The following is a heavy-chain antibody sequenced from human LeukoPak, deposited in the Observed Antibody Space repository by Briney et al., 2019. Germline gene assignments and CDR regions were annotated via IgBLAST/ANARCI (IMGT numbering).Heavy chain of an antibody. Sequence: PKASVKVSCKASGYTFTGYYMHWVRQAPGQGLEWMGWINPNSGGTNYAQKFQGWVTMTRDTSISTAYMELSRLRSDDTAVYYCARDLIYYDSSGYYFVYGMDVWGQGTTVTVSS. CDR2: INPNSGGT. CDR1: GYTFTGYY. V-gene: IGHV1-2*04. D-gene: IGHD3-22*01. J-gene: IGHJ6*02. CDR3: ARDLIYYDSSGYYFVYGMDV.